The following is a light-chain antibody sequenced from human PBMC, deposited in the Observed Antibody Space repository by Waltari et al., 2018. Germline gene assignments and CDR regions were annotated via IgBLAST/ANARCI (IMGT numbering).Light chain of an antibody. J-gene: IGKJ1*01. CDR1: QSVRGS. CDR2: GAS. Sequence: EIVLTQSPGTLSLSPGERATLSCRASQSVRGSLAWYQQKAGQAPRLLIYGASNRATGIPDRFSGSGSGTDFSLTISRLEPEDFAVYYCQHYVRLPATFGQGTKVEI. V-gene: IGKV3-20*01. CDR3: QHYVRLPAT.